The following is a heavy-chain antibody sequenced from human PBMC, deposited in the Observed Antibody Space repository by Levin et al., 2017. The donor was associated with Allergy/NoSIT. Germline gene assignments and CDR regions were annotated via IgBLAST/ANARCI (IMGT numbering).Heavy chain of an antibody. J-gene: IGHJ3*01. D-gene: IGHD3-9*01. CDR2: IWYDGTNE. CDR3: ARHRVLRYVDWPKDAFDV. Sequence: GESLKISCAASGFTFSSYGMHWVRQAPGKGLEWVAVIWYDGTNEYYADSVKGRFTISRDNSKNKLHLQRNSLRAEDTAVYYCARHRVLRYVDWPKDAFDVWGQGTMVTVSS. V-gene: IGHV3-33*01. CDR1: GFTFSSYG.